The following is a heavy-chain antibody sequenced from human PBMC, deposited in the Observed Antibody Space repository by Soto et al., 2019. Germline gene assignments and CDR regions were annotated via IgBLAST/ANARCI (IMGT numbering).Heavy chain of an antibody. V-gene: IGHV1-8*01. CDR2: VSPDNGNA. D-gene: IGHD2-21*02. Sequence: QVQVVQSRAEVKKPGASVKVSCKTSGYTFPDYDINWVRQAPGQGLEWMGWVSPDNGNAGYAQHCQGRVTLTSDTSISTAYMELSSLTSEDTAVYYCEVTTGYWGQGTMVTVSS. J-gene: IGHJ4*02. CDR1: GYTFPDYD. CDR3: EVTTGY.